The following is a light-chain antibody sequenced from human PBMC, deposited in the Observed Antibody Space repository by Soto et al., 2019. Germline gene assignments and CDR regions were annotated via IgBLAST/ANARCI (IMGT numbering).Light chain of an antibody. CDR2: GAS. Sequence: EVVLSQSPGTLSLSPGERATLSCRASQSVSSSYLAWYQQKPGQAPRLLIYGASSRATGIPDRFSGSESGTDFTLTISRLEPEDFAVYYCQQYGNSIFTFGPGTKVDIK. J-gene: IGKJ3*01. V-gene: IGKV3-20*01. CDR3: QQYGNSIFT. CDR1: QSVSSSY.